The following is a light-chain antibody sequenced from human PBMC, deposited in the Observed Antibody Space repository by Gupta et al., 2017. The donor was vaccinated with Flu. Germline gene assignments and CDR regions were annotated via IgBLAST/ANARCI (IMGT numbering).Light chain of an antibody. V-gene: IGKV1-33*01. CDR2: DAS. CDR3: QQYDNLLT. J-gene: IGKJ5*01. Sequence: EIQMTQSPSSLSASVGDRVTITCQASQDISNYLNWYQQTPGKAPKLLIYDASNLETGVPSRFSGSGSGTDFTFTISSLQAEDIATYYCQQYDNLLTFGQGTRLEIK. CDR1: QDISNY.